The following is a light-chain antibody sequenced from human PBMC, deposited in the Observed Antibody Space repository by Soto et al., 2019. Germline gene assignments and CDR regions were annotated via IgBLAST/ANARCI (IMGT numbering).Light chain of an antibody. CDR3: CSYAGSDTLV. V-gene: IGLV2-11*01. CDR1: SSDVGGYNY. CDR2: DVS. Sequence: QSALTQPRSVSGSPGQSVTISCTGTSSDVGGYNYVSWYQQHPGKAPKLMIYDVSKRPSGVPDRFSGSKSGNTASLTISGLQAEDEADYYCCSYAGSDTLVFGGVTKLTVL. J-gene: IGLJ2*01.